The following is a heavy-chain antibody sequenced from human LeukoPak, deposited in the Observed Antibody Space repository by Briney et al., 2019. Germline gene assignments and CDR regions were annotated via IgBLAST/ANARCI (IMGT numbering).Heavy chain of an antibody. Sequence: PGGSLRLSCAVSGSTVSNNYMTWVRQAPGKGLEWVSVIYSGGTTYYADSVKGRFTISRDNSKNTLYLQMNSLRAEDTAVYYCARVASSGYQFDPWGQGTLVTVSS. D-gene: IGHD6-19*01. CDR3: ARVASSGYQFDP. J-gene: IGHJ5*02. CDR1: GSTVSNNY. CDR2: IYSGGTT. V-gene: IGHV3-53*01.